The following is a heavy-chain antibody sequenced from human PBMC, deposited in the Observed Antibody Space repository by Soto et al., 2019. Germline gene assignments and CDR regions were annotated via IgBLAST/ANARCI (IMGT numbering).Heavy chain of an antibody. CDR2: INPDSGGT. Sequence: GASVKVSCKASGYTFTNIGISWVRQAPGQGLEWMGWINPDSGGTNYAQKFRHWVTMTRDTSISTAYMELSRVTSDDTAVYYCARVSVRGFIWSPTIDYWGQGALVTVSS. CDR1: GYTFTNIG. J-gene: IGHJ4*02. CDR3: ARVSVRGFIWSPTIDY. D-gene: IGHD3-10*01. V-gene: IGHV1-2*04.